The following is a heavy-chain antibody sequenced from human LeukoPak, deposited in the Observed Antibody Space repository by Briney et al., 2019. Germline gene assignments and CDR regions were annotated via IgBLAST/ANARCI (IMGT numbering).Heavy chain of an antibody. CDR3: ASPERGYSYGPFDY. V-gene: IGHV4-59*01. Sequence: SETLSLTFTVSGGSISSYYWSWIRQPPGKGLEWIGYIYYSGSTNYNPSLKSRVTISVDTSKNQFSLKLSSVTAADTAVYYCASPERGYSYGPFDYWGQGTLVTVSS. J-gene: IGHJ4*02. CDR2: IYYSGST. CDR1: GGSISSYY. D-gene: IGHD5-18*01.